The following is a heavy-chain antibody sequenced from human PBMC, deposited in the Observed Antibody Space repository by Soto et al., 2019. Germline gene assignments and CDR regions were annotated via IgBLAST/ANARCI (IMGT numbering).Heavy chain of an antibody. D-gene: IGHD2-2*02. Sequence: CLRLSCAASGCTFSSYAMSWVRQAPGKGLEWVSAISGSGGSTYYADSVKGRFTISRDNSKNTLYLQMNSLRAEDTAVDYCAKAGGGYCSTTRSYTRSVPYSYQYGLDVSGQGTTLTVSS. CDR1: GCTFSSYA. J-gene: IGHJ6*02. V-gene: IGHV3-23*01. CDR3: AKAGGGYCSTTRSYTRSVPYSYQYGLDV. CDR2: ISGSGGST.